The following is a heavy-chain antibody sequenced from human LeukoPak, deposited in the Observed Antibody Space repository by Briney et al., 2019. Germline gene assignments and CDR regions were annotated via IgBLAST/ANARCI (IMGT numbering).Heavy chain of an antibody. V-gene: IGHV3-30*04. CDR1: GFIFTDYA. J-gene: IGHJ4*02. Sequence: GGSLRLSCAASGFIFTDYAMHWVRQAPGKGLEWVALVSYDGRNENYADSVKGRFTISRDNSKNTLDLQMNSLRAEDTAVYYCATEWLGTSWGQGTPVTVSS. D-gene: IGHD3-22*01. CDR3: ATEWLGTS. CDR2: VSYDGRNE.